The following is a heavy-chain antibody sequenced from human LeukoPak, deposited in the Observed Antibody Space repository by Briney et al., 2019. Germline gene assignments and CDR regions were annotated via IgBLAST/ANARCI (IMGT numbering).Heavy chain of an antibody. CDR3: ATERYSNNWYHY. CDR1: GCTFSSYA. D-gene: IGHD6-13*01. J-gene: IGHJ5*01. V-gene: IGHV3-15*01. CDR2: IKSKTDGGTT. Sequence: GGSLRLSCAASGCTFSSYAMSWVRQAPGKGLEWVGRIKSKTDGGTTDYAAPVKGRFTVSRDDSKNTLYLQMNSLKIEDTAVYYCATERYSNNWYHYWGQGTLVTVSS.